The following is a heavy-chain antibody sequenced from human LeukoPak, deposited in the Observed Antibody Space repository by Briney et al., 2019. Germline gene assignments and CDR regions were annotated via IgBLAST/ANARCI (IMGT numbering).Heavy chain of an antibody. D-gene: IGHD3-10*01. CDR2: ISSKANSYAT. CDR3: TRRGEKKYYYYGMDV. V-gene: IGHV3-73*01. CDR1: GFTFSGSA. J-gene: IGHJ6*02. Sequence: RSGGSLRLSCAASGFTFSGSAMHWVRQASGKGLEWVGRISSKANSYATAYAASVKGRFTISRDDSKNTAYLQMNSLKTEDTAVYYCTRRGEKKYYYYGMDVWGQGTTVTVSS.